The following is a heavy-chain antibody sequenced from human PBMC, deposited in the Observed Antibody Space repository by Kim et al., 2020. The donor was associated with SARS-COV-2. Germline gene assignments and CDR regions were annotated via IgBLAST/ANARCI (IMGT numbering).Heavy chain of an antibody. CDR1: GFTFTSSS. J-gene: IGHJ6*02. CDR2: ITPGNGNT. V-gene: IGHV1-3*01. Sequence: ASVKVSCKASGFTFTSSSIHWVRQAPGQRPEWMGWITPGNGNTENSQKFQGRVIISRDTSARTAYMELSSLRTEDTAVYYCARWGDTGSGGMDVWGQGTTVTV. CDR3: ARWGDTGSGGMDV. D-gene: IGHD3-16*01.